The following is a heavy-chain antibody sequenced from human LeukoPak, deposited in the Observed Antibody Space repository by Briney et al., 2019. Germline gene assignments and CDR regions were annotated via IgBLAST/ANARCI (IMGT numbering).Heavy chain of an antibody. CDR2: IYYSGST. CDR1: GGSISSSSYY. J-gene: IGHJ5*02. D-gene: IGHD1-26*01. V-gene: IGHV4-39*07. CDR3: ARYRIVGATFSWFDP. Sequence: SETLSLTCTVSGGSISSSSYYWGWIRQPPGKGLEWIGSIYYSGSTNYNPSLKSRVTISVDTSKNQFSLKLSSVTAADTAVYYCARYRIVGATFSWFDPWGQGTLVTVSS.